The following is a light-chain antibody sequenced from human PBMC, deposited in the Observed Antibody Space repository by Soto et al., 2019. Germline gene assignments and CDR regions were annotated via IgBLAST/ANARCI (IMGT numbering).Light chain of an antibody. CDR2: KAS. J-gene: IGKJ1*01. CDR3: QQYNTYSRT. Sequence: DILMPDAPSTIYASVGDRVTITCRASQSISSWLAWYQQKPGKAPKLLIYKASSLESGVPSRFSGSGSGTEFTLTISSLQPDDIATYYCQQYNTYSRTFGQGTKVDIK. V-gene: IGKV1-5*03. CDR1: QSISSW.